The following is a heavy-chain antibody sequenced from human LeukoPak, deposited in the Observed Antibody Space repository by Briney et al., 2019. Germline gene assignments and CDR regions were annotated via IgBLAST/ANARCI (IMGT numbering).Heavy chain of an antibody. V-gene: IGHV4-59*01. CDR1: GGSFSGYY. Sequence: PSETLSLTCAVYGGSFSGYYWSWIRQPPGKGLEWIGYIYYSGSTNYNPSLKSRVTISVDTSKNQFSLKLSSVTAADTAVYYCARERYCSGGSCYHLDPWGQGTLVTVSS. CDR2: IYYSGST. CDR3: ARERYCSGGSCYHLDP. J-gene: IGHJ5*02. D-gene: IGHD2-15*01.